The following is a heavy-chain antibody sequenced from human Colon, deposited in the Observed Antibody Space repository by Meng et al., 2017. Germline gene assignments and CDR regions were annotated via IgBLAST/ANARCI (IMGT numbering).Heavy chain of an antibody. J-gene: IGHJ5*02. CDR3: ATESFAA. V-gene: IGHV3-66*02. CDR2: LYSGRIT. Sequence: EGQVVESGGDLVQPGGSLRLSCVVSGFTLKNNYIHWVRQDPVRGLEWVAILYSGRITCYADSVKGRFTISRDDSKNTVHLQMNSLTVDDTALYYCATESFAAWGQGTLVTVSS. D-gene: IGHD3-16*02. CDR1: GFTLKNNY.